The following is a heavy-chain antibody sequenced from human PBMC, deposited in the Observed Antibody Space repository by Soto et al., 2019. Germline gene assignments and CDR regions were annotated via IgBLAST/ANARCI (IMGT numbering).Heavy chain of an antibody. V-gene: IGHV5-51*01. D-gene: IGHD3-9*01. Sequence: GESLKISCQGSGYSFNAYWIAWVRQMPGKGLEWMGIIYPGDSDARYSPSFQGQVTISADKSINTAYLQWSSLKASDTAVYYCARTILTGYYNYYYGMNVWGQGTTVTVSS. J-gene: IGHJ6*02. CDR2: IYPGDSDA. CDR1: GYSFNAYW. CDR3: ARTILTGYYNYYYGMNV.